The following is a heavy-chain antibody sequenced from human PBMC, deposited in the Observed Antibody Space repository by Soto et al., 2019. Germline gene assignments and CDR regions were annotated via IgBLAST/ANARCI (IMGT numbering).Heavy chain of an antibody. CDR3: VRDMQFWRLDS. J-gene: IGHJ4*02. D-gene: IGHD2-2*01. CDR1: GLTFRSYW. V-gene: IGHV3-74*03. Sequence: EVQLVESGGGLVQPGESLRLSCAASGLTFRSYWMHWVRQAPGKGLVWVSRINTDGSVAMYVDSVKGRFTISRYNAMNTLYLHMNSLRAEDTAVHYCVRDMQFWRLDSWGQGTLVTVSS. CDR2: INTDGSVA.